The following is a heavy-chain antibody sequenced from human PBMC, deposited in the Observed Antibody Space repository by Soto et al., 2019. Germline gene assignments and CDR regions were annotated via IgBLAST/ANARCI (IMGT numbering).Heavy chain of an antibody. Sequence: PSETLSLTRHVSGGSISSSRYSCGWIRQPPGKGMEWMGSIYSSGSPYYNPSLKSRVTISVDTSKNQFSLKLSSVTAADTAVYYGASEIPFLEWSSYGTDVWGQGTTVTVSS. CDR2: IYSSGSP. CDR1: GGSISSSRYS. J-gene: IGHJ6*02. V-gene: IGHV4-39*01. D-gene: IGHD3-3*01. CDR3: ASEIPFLEWSSYGTDV.